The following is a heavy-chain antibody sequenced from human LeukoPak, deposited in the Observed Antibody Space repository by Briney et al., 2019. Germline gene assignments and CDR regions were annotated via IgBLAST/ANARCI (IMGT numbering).Heavy chain of an antibody. CDR2: MYTLGNT. CDR3: AELGITMIGGV. Sequence: GSLRLSCAASGFTVSTNYMTWIRQAPGKGLEWVSVMYTLGNTNYADSVRGRFTISRDNSKNSLYLQMNSLRAEDTAVYYCAELGITMIGGVWGKGTTVTISS. V-gene: IGHV3-66*01. J-gene: IGHJ6*04. D-gene: IGHD3-10*02. CDR1: GFTVSTNY.